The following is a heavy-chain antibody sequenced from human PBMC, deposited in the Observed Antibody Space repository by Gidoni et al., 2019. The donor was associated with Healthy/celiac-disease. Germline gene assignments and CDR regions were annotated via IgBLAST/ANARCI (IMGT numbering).Heavy chain of an antibody. CDR1: GFTFSSYW. V-gene: IGHV3-74*01. D-gene: IGHD1-7*01. J-gene: IGHJ4*02. CDR2: INSDVSST. Sequence: EVQLVESGGGLVQPGGSLRLCCAASGFTFSSYWMEWVRQAPGKGLVWVARINSDVSSTNYAASVKGRFIISRDNAKNTLCLQMNSLRAEDTAVYYCVRVNWNWPDYWGQGTLVTVSS. CDR3: VRVNWNWPDY.